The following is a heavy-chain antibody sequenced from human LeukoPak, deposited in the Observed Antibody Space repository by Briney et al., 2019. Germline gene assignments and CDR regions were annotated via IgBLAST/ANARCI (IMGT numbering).Heavy chain of an antibody. CDR1: GGSFSGYY. CDR2: INHSGST. Sequence: SETLSLTCAVYGGSFSGYYWSWIRQPPGKGLEWIGEINHSGSTNYNPSLKSRVTISVDTSKNQFSLKLSSVTAADTAVYYCARLHYYYGSGSYYTPPNAFDIWGQGTMVTVSS. V-gene: IGHV4-34*01. CDR3: ARLHYYYGSGSYYTPPNAFDI. D-gene: IGHD3-10*01. J-gene: IGHJ3*02.